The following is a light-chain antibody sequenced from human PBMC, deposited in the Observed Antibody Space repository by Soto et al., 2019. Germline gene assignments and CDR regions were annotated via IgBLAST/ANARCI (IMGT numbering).Light chain of an antibody. J-gene: IGLJ1*01. Sequence: QSVLTQPASVSGSPGQTITISCTGTSSDVGAYNYVSWYQQHPGKAPKLMIYEVSNRPSGVSDRFSGSKSCNTASLTISGLQAADEADYYCSSKRTTASLVFGTGTKVTVL. CDR2: EVS. CDR1: SSDVGAYNY. CDR3: SSKRTTASLV. V-gene: IGLV2-14*01.